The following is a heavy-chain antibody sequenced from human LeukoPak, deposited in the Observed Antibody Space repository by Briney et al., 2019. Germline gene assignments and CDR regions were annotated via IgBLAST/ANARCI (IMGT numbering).Heavy chain of an antibody. CDR1: GYTFISFG. V-gene: IGHV1-18*01. CDR2: INANNGHT. Sequence: ASVKVSCKASGYTFISFGIAWVRQAPGQGLEWMGWINANNGHTNYAQRLQGRVTMTTDTSTSTAYMELRSLRSDDTAVYYCARGSIAAAGTALNFDYWGQGTLVTVSS. D-gene: IGHD6-13*01. J-gene: IGHJ4*02. CDR3: ARGSIAAAGTALNFDY.